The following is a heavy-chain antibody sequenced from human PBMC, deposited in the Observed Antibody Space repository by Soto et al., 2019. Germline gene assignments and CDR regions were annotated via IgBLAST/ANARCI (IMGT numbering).Heavy chain of an antibody. D-gene: IGHD2-2*01. V-gene: IGHV4-59*08. CDR2: IYYSGST. CDR3: ARHRGYCSSTSCYAYCYYMDV. J-gene: IGHJ6*03. Sequence: SETLSLTCTVSGGSISSYYWSWIRQPPGKGLEWIGYIYYSGSTNYNPSLKSRVTISVDTSKNQFSLKLSSVTAADTAVYYCARHRGYCSSTSCYAYCYYMDVWGRGTTVTVSS. CDR1: GGSISSYY.